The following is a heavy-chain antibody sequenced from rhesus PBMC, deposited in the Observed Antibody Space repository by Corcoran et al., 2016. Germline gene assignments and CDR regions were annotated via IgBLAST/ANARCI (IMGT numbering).Heavy chain of an antibody. V-gene: IGHV4-73*01. D-gene: IGHD4-17*01. Sequence: QVNLQQWGEGLVKPSETLYSTCAVYGASIRGYYYRTWIRQAPGKGLEWIGNIPGNTQSTYYSPSLKSRVTISKDTSKNQLSLKLSSVTAADTAVYYCSRGSYGNYEDYWGQGVLVTVSS. CDR2: IPGNTQST. CDR1: GASIRGYYY. CDR3: SRGSYGNYEDY. J-gene: IGHJ4*01.